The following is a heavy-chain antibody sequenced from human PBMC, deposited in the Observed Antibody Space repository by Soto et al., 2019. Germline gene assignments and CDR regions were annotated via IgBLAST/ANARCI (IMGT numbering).Heavy chain of an antibody. V-gene: IGHV4-39*01. CDR1: GGSISSSSYY. J-gene: IGHJ4*02. CDR2: IYYSGST. Sequence: SETLSLTCTVSGGSISSSSYYWGWIRQPPGKGLEWIGSIYYSGSTYYNPSLKSRVTISVDTSKNQFSLKLSSVTAADTAVYYCARRSDYYGSGSYYSGYFDYWGQGTLVTVSS. CDR3: ARRSDYYGSGSYYSGYFDY. D-gene: IGHD3-10*01.